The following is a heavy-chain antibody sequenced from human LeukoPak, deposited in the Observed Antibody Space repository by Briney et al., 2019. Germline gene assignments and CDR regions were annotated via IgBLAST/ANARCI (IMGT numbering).Heavy chain of an antibody. D-gene: IGHD5-12*01. J-gene: IGHJ4*02. V-gene: IGHV3-23*01. CDR2: ISGSGGST. Sequence: PGGSLRLSCAASGFTFSSYAMSWVRQAPGKGLEWVSAISGSGGSTYYADSVKGRFTISRDNSKNTLYLQMNSLRAEDTAVYYCAKVSALERPEPDRGYGGYFDYWGQGTLVTVSS. CDR1: GFTFSSYA. CDR3: AKVSALERPEPDRGYGGYFDY.